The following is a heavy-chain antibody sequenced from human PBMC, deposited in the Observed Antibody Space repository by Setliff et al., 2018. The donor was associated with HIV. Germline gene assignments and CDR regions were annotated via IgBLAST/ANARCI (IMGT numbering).Heavy chain of an antibody. Sequence: VKVSCKASGYNFGSDFMHWVRQAPGKGLEWMGRIDPEDGETIYGAKFQGRVTMNADTSAATAYMVLSSLRSEDTALYYCGTVRIAVPDDFDFWGQGTLVTVSS. J-gene: IGHJ4*02. CDR2: IDPEDGET. D-gene: IGHD6-19*01. CDR3: GTVRIAVPDDFDF. V-gene: IGHV1-69-2*01. CDR1: GYNFGSDF.